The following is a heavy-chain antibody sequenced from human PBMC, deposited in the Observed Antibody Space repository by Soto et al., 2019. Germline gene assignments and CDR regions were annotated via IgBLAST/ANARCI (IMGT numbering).Heavy chain of an antibody. J-gene: IGHJ5*02. CDR3: GKDPRGPES. CDR2: ISSSGGDT. V-gene: IGHV3-23*01. Sequence: EVQLLESGGGLVQPGGSLRISCAASGFAFSNFGMGWVRQAPGKGLEWVSGISSSGGDTFYADSVRGRFTISRDNFKNTLYLQMNSVRAEATAVYYCGKDPRGPESWGQGTLVTVSS. CDR1: GFAFSNFG. D-gene: IGHD2-2*01.